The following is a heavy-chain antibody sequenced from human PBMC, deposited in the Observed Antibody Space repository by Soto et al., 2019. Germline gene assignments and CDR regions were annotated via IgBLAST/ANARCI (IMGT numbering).Heavy chain of an antibody. V-gene: IGHV4-59*01. CDR1: GGSISSYY. CDR3: ARTYYDFWSGYWRWFDP. CDR2: IYYSGST. Sequence: SETLSLTCTVSGGSISSYYWSWIRQPPGKGLEWIGYIYYSGSTNYNPSLKSRVTISVDTSKNQFSLKLSSVTAADTAVYYCARTYYDFWSGYWRWFDPWGQGTLVTAPQ. J-gene: IGHJ5*02. D-gene: IGHD3-3*01.